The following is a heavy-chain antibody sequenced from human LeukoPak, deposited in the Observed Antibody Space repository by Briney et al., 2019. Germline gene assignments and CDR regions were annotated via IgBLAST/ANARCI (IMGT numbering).Heavy chain of an antibody. J-gene: IGHJ4*02. CDR3: AKGWSYDSSGYEFDF. V-gene: IGHV3-30*18. CDR1: GFTSNSYG. CDR2: ISYDGSHK. D-gene: IGHD3-22*01. Sequence: GGSLRLSCAASGFTSNSYGMHWVRQAPGKGLEWVAVISYDGSHKSYVDSVKGRFTISRDDSKSTLFLQMNSLRGEDTAVYYCAKGWSYDSSGYEFDFWGQGTLVTVSS.